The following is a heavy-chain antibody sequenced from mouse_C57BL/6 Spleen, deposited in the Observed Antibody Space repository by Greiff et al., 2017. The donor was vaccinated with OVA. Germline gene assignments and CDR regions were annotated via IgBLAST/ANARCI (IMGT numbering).Heavy chain of an antibody. CDR3: ARKLDSSIFAY. Sequence: VQLQQSGPELVKPGASVKISCKASGYAFSSSWMNWVKQRPGKGLEWIGRIYPGDGDTNYNGKFKGKATLTADKSSSTAYMQLSSLTSEDSAVYFCARKLDSSIFAYWGQGTLVTVSA. V-gene: IGHV1-82*01. CDR2: IYPGDGDT. D-gene: IGHD3-2*02. CDR1: GYAFSSSW. J-gene: IGHJ3*01.